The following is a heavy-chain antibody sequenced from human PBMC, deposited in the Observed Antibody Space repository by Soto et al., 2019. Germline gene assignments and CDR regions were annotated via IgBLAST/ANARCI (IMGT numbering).Heavy chain of an antibody. Sequence: PGGSLRLSCAASGFTFSDYYMSWIRQAPGKGLEWVSYISSSGSTIYYADSVKGRITISRDNAKNSLYLQMNSLRAEDTAVYYCARSSRLYDFWSGPPVRWGQGTLVTVSS. CDR1: GFTFSDYY. J-gene: IGHJ4*02. CDR3: ARSSRLYDFWSGPPVR. CDR2: ISSSGSTI. D-gene: IGHD3-3*01. V-gene: IGHV3-11*01.